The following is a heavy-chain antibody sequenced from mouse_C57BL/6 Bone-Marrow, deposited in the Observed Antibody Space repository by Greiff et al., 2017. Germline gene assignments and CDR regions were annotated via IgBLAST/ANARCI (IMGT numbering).Heavy chain of an antibody. CDR3: ARSGDYDGYYGGYFDV. V-gene: IGHV1-82*01. CDR1: GYAFSSSW. D-gene: IGHD2-3*01. CDR2: IYPGGGDT. J-gene: IGHJ1*03. Sequence: QVQLQQSGPELVKPGASVKISCTASGYAFSSSWMNWVKQRPGKGLEWIGRIYPGGGDTNYNGKFKGKATLTSDKSSSTAYMQLSRLTSEDSAVYFGARSGDYDGYYGGYFDVWGKGTTVTVSS.